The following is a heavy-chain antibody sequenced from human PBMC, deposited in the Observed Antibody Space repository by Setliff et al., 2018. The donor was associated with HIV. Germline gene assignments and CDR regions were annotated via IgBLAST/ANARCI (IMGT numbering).Heavy chain of an antibody. V-gene: IGHV3-21*01. J-gene: IGHJ6*03. CDR1: GFTFSSYS. D-gene: IGHD3-10*01. CDR2: ISSSSTFI. CDR3: VRDYGSGTNFFYSMDV. Sequence: GGSLRLSCAASGFTFSSYSMNWVRQAPGKGLEWISSISSSSTFIHYANSVSGRFTISRDSAKNSLYLQMNSLRAEDTAVYYCVRDYGSGTNFFYSMDVWGKGTTVTVSS.